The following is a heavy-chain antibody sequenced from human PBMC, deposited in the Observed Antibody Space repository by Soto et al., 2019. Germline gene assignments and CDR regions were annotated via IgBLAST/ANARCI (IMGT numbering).Heavy chain of an antibody. CDR1: GFTFSSYG. Sequence: GGSLRLSCAASGFTFSSYGMHWVRQAPGKGLEWVAVISYDGSNKYYADSVKGRFTISRDNSKNTLYLQMNSLRAEDTAVYYCAKDGFYNWNRGYFDYWGQGT. V-gene: IGHV3-30*18. CDR3: AKDGFYNWNRGYFDY. CDR2: ISYDGSNK. J-gene: IGHJ4*02. D-gene: IGHD1-20*01.